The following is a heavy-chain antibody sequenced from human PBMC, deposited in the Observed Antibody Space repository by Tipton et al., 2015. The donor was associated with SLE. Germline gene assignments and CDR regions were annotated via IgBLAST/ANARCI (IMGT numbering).Heavy chain of an antibody. Sequence: SLRLSCAASGFTFSSYGMHWVRQAPGKGLEWVAFIRYDGSNKYYADSVKGRFTISRDNAKNSLYLQMNSLRAEDTAVYYCARGRVAAGGDAFDIWGQGTMVTVSS. V-gene: IGHV3-30*02. CDR1: GFTFSSYG. J-gene: IGHJ3*02. CDR2: IRYDGSNK. CDR3: ARGRVAAGGDAFDI. D-gene: IGHD6-13*01.